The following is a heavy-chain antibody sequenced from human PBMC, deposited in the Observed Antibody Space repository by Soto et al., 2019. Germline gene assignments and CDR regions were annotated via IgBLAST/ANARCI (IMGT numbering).Heavy chain of an antibody. J-gene: IGHJ4*02. V-gene: IGHV3-23*01. D-gene: IGHD1-26*01. CDR2: ISGSGGTT. Sequence: GGSLRLSCAASGFTFSSYAMSWVRQAPGKGLEWVSVISGSGGTTSYADSVKGRFTISRDNSKNTVYLQVNSLRAEDAAAYYCAKGAGYLWDPLDYWGQGTLVTVSS. CDR3: AKGAGYLWDPLDY. CDR1: GFTFSSYA.